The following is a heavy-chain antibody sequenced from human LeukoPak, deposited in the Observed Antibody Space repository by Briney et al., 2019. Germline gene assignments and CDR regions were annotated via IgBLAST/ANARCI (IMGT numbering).Heavy chain of an antibody. CDR3: VSGQARGPADY. J-gene: IGHJ4*02. Sequence: SETLSLTCSVSSSSINTPYYWGWIRQLPGKGLEWIGSVFRTGGTYYNPSLESRLSISLDTSENQFSLRLRSVTAADTAVYYCVSGQARGPADYWSQGTLVTVSS. CDR1: SSSINTPYY. D-gene: IGHD5-12*01. V-gene: IGHV4-38-2*02. CDR2: VFRTGGT.